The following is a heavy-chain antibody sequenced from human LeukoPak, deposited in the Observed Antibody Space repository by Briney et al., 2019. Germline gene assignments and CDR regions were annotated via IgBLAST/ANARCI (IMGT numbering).Heavy chain of an antibody. CDR2: INAGNGNT. D-gene: IGHD4-17*01. CDR1: GYTFTSYA. V-gene: IGHV1-3*01. Sequence: GASVKVSCKASGYTFTSYAMHWVRQAPGQRLEWMGWINAGNGNTKYSQKFQGRVTITRDTSASTAYMEPSSLRSEDTAVYYCARDKWSTTVTSYWFDPWGQGTLVTVSS. CDR3: ARDKWSTTVTSYWFDP. J-gene: IGHJ5*02.